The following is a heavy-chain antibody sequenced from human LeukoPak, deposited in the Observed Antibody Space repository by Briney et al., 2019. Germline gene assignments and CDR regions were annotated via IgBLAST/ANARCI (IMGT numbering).Heavy chain of an antibody. D-gene: IGHD3-16*02. CDR1: GGTFSSYT. Sequence: ASVTVSCKASGGTFSSYTISWVRQAPGQGLEWMGRIIPILGIANYAQKFQGRVTITADKSTSTAYMELSSLRSEDTAVYYCARAQTYYDYVWGSYRYTYFDYWGQGTLVTVSS. CDR2: IIPILGIA. V-gene: IGHV1-69*02. CDR3: ARAQTYYDYVWGSYRYTYFDY. J-gene: IGHJ4*02.